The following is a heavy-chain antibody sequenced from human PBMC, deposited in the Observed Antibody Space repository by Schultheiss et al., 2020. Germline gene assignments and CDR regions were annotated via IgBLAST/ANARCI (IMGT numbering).Heavy chain of an antibody. Sequence: SETLSLTCTVSGGSISSYYWNWIRQSPGKGLEWIGYIYGSGSTSYNPSLKSRVTISLDTSKNQFSLKLSSVTAADTAVYYCARAEYDFWSGYFVSWGQGTLVTVYS. CDR2: IYGSGST. V-gene: IGHV4-59*08. CDR3: ARAEYDFWSGYFVS. D-gene: IGHD3-3*01. CDR1: GGSISSYY. J-gene: IGHJ4*02.